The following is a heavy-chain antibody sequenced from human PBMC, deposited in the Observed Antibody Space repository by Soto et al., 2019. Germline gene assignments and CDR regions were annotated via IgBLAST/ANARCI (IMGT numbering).Heavy chain of an antibody. V-gene: IGHV3-30*03. CDR2: ISYDGSNK. CDR1: GFTFSSYG. D-gene: IGHD3-10*01. J-gene: IGHJ6*02. CDR3: TVGPAWFGEFYYYGMDV. Sequence: PGGSLRLSCAASGFTFSSYGMHWARQAPGKGLEWVAVISYDGSNKYYADSVKGRFTISRDNSKNTLYLQMNSLRAEDTAVYYCTVGPAWFGEFYYYGMDVWGQGTTVTVSS.